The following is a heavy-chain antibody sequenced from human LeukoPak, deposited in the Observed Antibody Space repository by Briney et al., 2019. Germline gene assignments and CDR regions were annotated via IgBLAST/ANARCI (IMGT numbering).Heavy chain of an antibody. CDR1: GGSISSYY. V-gene: IGHV4-59*01. CDR2: IYYSGST. J-gene: IGHJ4*02. CDR3: ARGVDLPHFDY. Sequence: SETLSLTCTVSGGSISSYYWSWIRQPPGKGLEWIGYIYYSGSTNYNPSLKSRVTISVDTSKNQFSLKLSSVTAADTAVYYCARGVDLPHFDYWGQGTLVVVSS. D-gene: IGHD5-12*01.